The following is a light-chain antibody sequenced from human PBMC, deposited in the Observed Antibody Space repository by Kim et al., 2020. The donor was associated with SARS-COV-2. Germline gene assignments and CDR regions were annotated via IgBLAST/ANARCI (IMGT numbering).Light chain of an antibody. CDR3: NSRDSSGNHSWV. Sequence: RSTCKRASVRSYYANWYQQKPGQAPVLVIYGKNNRPAGFPDRFSGSSSGNTASLTITGAQAEDEADYYCNSRDSSGNHSWVFGGGTQLTVL. V-gene: IGLV3-19*01. CDR1: SVRSYY. J-gene: IGLJ3*02. CDR2: GKN.